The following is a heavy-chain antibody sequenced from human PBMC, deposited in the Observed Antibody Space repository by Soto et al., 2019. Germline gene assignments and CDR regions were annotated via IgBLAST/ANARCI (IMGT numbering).Heavy chain of an antibody. Sequence: PGGSLRLSCVASGFTFSSFAMHWVRQAPGKGLEWVAVMSYDGRNKNYADSVKGRFTISRDSSKNTLYLQMSSLRPEDTAVYYCVKKGRFGQLVPSDYWGQGTLVTVSS. CDR1: GFTFSSFA. V-gene: IGHV3-30*18. J-gene: IGHJ4*02. CDR3: VKKGRFGQLVPSDY. CDR2: MSYDGRNK. D-gene: IGHD6-6*01.